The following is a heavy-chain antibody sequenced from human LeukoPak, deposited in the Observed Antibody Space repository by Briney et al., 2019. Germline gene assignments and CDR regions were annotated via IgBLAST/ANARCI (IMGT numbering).Heavy chain of an antibody. V-gene: IGHV1-18*01. CDR3: VRDSPLLGEQLVRGDY. Sequence: ASVKVSCKASGYTLNNYGISWVRQAPGQGLEWMGWISGHSGQTNYPQKVQDRVTMTADTSTSTAYLELRSLRSDDSAVYFCVRDSPLLGEQLVRGDYWGQGTLVTVSS. D-gene: IGHD6-6*01. CDR1: GYTLNNYG. CDR2: ISGHSGQT. J-gene: IGHJ4*02.